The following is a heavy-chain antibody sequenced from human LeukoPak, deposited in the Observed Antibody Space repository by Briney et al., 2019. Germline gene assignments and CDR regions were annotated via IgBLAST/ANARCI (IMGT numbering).Heavy chain of an antibody. J-gene: IGHJ6*02. CDR1: GYTFTSYD. V-gene: IGHV1-8*01. CDR3: ARALPYYDFWSGYYNYYYGMDV. Sequence: ASVKVSCKASGYTFTSYDINWVRQATGQGLKWMGWMNPNSGNTGYAQKFQGRVTMTRNTSISTAYMELSSLRSEDTAVYYCARALPYYDFWSGYYNYYYGMDVWGQGTTVTVSS. CDR2: MNPNSGNT. D-gene: IGHD3-3*01.